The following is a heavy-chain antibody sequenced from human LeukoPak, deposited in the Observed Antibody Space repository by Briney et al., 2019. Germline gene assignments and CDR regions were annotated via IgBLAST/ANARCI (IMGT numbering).Heavy chain of an antibody. CDR1: GYTFTSYY. CDR2: INPSGGST. V-gene: IGHV1-46*03. CDR3: ARDFSCSGGSCYPRIEVDFQH. J-gene: IGHJ1*01. D-gene: IGHD2-15*01. Sequence: GASVKVSCKASGYTFTSYYMHWVRQAPGQGLEWMGIINPSGGSTSYAQKFQGRVTMTRDTSTSTVYMELSSLRSEDTAVYYCARDFSCSGGSCYPRIEVDFQHWGQGTLVTVSS.